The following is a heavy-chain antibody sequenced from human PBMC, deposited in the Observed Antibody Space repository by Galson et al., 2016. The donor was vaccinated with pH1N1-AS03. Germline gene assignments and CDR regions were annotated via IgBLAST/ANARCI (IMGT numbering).Heavy chain of an antibody. CDR2: IHFSGST. J-gene: IGHJ3*01. D-gene: IGHD2/OR15-2a*01. CDR3: VRQGNKYHRNAFDL. V-gene: IGHV4-61*07. Sequence: WNWIRHLPGKGLEWMGYIHFSGSTIYNPSLRGRVTMSIDRSKTQLSLKLTSATTADTALYFCVRQGNKYHRNAFDLWGEGTMVTVSS.